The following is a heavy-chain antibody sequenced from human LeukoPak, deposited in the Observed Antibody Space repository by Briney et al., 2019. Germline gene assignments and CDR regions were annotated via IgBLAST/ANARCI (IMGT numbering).Heavy chain of an antibody. CDR3: TRSLEYYYGSGLTD. D-gene: IGHD3-10*01. Sequence: GGSLRLSCAASGFTFRNYLMNWLRQAPGQGLEWGSAIIGSGGSTYYADSVKGRFTISRDNSTNTLYLQMNSLRAEDTAVYYCTRSLEYYYGSGLTDWGQGTLVTVSS. CDR1: GFTFRNYL. V-gene: IGHV3-23*01. CDR2: IIGSGGST. J-gene: IGHJ4*02.